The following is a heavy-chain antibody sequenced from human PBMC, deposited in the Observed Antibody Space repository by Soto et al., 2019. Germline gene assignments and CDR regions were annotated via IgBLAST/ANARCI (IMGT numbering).Heavy chain of an antibody. Sequence: PSETLSLTCTVSGGSISSYYWSWIRQPPGKGLERIGYIYYSGSTNYNPSLKSRVTISVDTSKNQFSLKLSSVTAADTAVYYCARAAVRGRYYFDYWGQGTLVTVSS. V-gene: IGHV4-59*01. D-gene: IGHD3-10*01. CDR1: GGSISSYY. CDR2: IYYSGST. CDR3: ARAAVRGRYYFDY. J-gene: IGHJ4*02.